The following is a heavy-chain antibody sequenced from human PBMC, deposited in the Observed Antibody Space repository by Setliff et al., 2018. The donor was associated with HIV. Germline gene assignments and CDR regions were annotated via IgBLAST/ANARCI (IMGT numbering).Heavy chain of an antibody. Sequence: PGGSLRLSCVASGLTFNRYWMSWVRQVPGKGLEWVSNTKYDGSESYYVDSVKGRFTISRDNAKNSLYLQMNSLRAEDTAVYYCARDLVWPYSSRWYDAFDIWGQGTMVTVSS. J-gene: IGHJ3*02. CDR1: GLTFNRYW. D-gene: IGHD6-13*01. V-gene: IGHV3-7*03. CDR3: ARDLVWPYSSRWYDAFDI. CDR2: TKYDGSES.